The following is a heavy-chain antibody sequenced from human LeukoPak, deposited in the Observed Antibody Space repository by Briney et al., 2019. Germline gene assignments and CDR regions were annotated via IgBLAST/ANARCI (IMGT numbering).Heavy chain of an antibody. J-gene: IGHJ4*02. CDR2: ISGSGGST. Sequence: GGSLRLSCAASGFTFSSYAMSWVRQAPGKGLEWVSAISGSGGSTYYADSVKGRFTIFRDNSKNTVYLQMNSLRVEDTAVYYCAKSLYGGCDYWGQGTVVTVSS. V-gene: IGHV3-23*01. D-gene: IGHD3-16*02. CDR3: AKSLYGGCDY. CDR1: GFTFSSYA.